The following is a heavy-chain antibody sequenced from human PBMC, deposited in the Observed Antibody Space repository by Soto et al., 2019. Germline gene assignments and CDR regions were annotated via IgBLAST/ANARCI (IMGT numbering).Heavy chain of an antibody. V-gene: IGHV1-18*01. Sequence: QVQLVQSGAEVKKPGASVKVSCKASGYTFTNYGINWVRQAPGQGPEWMGWISGYNGETKYAQSLHGRVTMTTDISTSTAYMELRSLRSDDTAVYYCARGGSSWSAEYYQHWGQGTLVIVSS. CDR2: ISGYNGET. CDR1: GYTFTNYG. D-gene: IGHD6-19*01. CDR3: ARGGSSWSAEYYQH. J-gene: IGHJ1*01.